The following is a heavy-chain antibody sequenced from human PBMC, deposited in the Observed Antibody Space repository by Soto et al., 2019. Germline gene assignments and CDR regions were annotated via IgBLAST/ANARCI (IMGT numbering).Heavy chain of an antibody. CDR3: ARPGFRGEEYYYYGMDV. V-gene: IGHV1-69*13. CDR2: IIPIFGTA. Sequence: XSVKVSCKASGGTFSSYAISWVRQAPGQGLEWMGGIIPIFGTANYAQKFQGRVTITADESTSTAYMELSSLRSEDTAVYYCARPGFRGEEYYYYGMDVWGQPTTVTVS. J-gene: IGHJ6*02. D-gene: IGHD3-16*01. CDR1: GGTFSSYA.